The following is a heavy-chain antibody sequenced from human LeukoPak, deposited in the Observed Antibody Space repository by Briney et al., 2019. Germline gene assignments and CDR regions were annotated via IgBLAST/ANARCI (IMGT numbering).Heavy chain of an antibody. V-gene: IGHV3-23*01. D-gene: IGHD6-19*01. Sequence: GGSLRLSCTVSGFTLSSYEMSWIRQAPGMGLEWVSSIDYSGGSSYYADSVKGRFTISREDSKNTLYLQLNSLRAEDTALYYCATNSGWYGVSWGQGTLVTVSS. CDR1: GFTLSSYE. CDR3: ATNSGWYGVS. CDR2: IDYSGGSS. J-gene: IGHJ4*02.